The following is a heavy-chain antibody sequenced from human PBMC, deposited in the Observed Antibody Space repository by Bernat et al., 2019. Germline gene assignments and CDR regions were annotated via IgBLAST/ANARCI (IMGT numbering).Heavy chain of an antibody. D-gene: IGHD1-1*01. CDR1: GGSISSSSYY. V-gene: IGHV4-39*01. CDR3: ARHGNRDNYYYYYYMDV. CDR2: IYYSGST. J-gene: IGHJ6*03. Sequence: QLQLQESGPGLVKPSETLSLTCTVSGGSISSSSYYWGWIRQPPGKGLEWIGSIYYSGSTYYNPSLKSRFTISVDTSKNQFSLKLSSVTAADTAVYYCARHGNRDNYYYYYYMDVWGKGTTVTVSS.